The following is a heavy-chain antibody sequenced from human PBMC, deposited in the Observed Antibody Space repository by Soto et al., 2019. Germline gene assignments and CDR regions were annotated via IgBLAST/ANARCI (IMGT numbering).Heavy chain of an antibody. J-gene: IGHJ6*02. CDR3: ARGVTRIKDDSSRYYYYYYGVDV. Sequence: GASVKVSCKASGYTFTSYDINWVRQSTGQGLEWMGWMNPNSGNTGYAQKFQGRVTMTRNTSVSTAYMELSSLRSEDTAVYYCARGVTRIKDDSSRYYYYYYGVDVWGQGTTVTVSS. D-gene: IGHD3-22*01. CDR1: GYTFTSYD. CDR2: MNPNSGNT. V-gene: IGHV1-8*01.